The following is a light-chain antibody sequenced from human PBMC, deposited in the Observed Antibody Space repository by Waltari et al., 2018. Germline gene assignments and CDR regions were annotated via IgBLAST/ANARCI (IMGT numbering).Light chain of an antibody. CDR1: NSDVGGYDS. CDR2: DVS. V-gene: IGLV2-11*01. J-gene: IGLJ1*01. CDR3: CAYAGSNTFV. Sequence: QSALTQPRSVSGSPGQSVTISCTGTNSDVGGYDSVSWYQQHPGKAPNLMIYDVSKGPSGVPDRFSGSKSGNTASLTISGLQTEDEADYYCCAYAGSNTFVFGTGTEVTVL.